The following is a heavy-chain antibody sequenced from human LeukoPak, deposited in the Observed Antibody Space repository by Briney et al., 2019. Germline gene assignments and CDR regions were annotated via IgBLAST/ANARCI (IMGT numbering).Heavy chain of an antibody. Sequence: GGSLRLSCAASGFTFSSYGMSWVRQAPGKGLEWVSAISDSGGSTYYADSVKGRFTISRDNSKNTLYLQMNSLRAEDTAVYYCAKEGIAAADHYYYYYMDVWGKGTTVTISS. CDR1: GFTFSSYG. D-gene: IGHD6-13*01. CDR2: ISDSGGST. V-gene: IGHV3-23*01. CDR3: AKEGIAAADHYYYYYMDV. J-gene: IGHJ6*03.